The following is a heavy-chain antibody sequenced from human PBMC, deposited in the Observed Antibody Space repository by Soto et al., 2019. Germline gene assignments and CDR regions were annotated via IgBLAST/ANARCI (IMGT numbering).Heavy chain of an antibody. CDR2: ISRGGNSV. CDR3: ARWLQFLGS. CDR1: GFTFSDYF. D-gene: IGHD5-12*01. Sequence: QVQLVESGAGLVKPGRSLRLSCAASGFTFSDYFMSWIRQAPGRGLEWVSYISRGGNSVYYADSVKGRFTISRDNAKNSLYLQMNSLRAEDTAVYYCARWLQFLGSWGQGTLVTVSS. V-gene: IGHV3-11*01. J-gene: IGHJ5*02.